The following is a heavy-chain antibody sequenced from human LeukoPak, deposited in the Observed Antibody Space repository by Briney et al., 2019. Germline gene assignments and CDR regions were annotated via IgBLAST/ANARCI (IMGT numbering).Heavy chain of an antibody. CDR2: INHSGST. Sequence: SETLSLTCAVYGGSFSGYYWSWIRQPPGKGLEWIGEINHSGSTNYNPSLKSRVTISVDTSKNQFSLKLSSVTAADTAVYYCARGLKCIAARRTSRYFDYWGQGTLVTVSS. J-gene: IGHJ4*02. CDR3: ARGLKCIAARRTSRYFDY. V-gene: IGHV4-34*01. CDR1: GGSFSGYY. D-gene: IGHD6-6*01.